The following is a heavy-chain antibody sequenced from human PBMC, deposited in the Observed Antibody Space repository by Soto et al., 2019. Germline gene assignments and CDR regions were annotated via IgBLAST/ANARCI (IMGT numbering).Heavy chain of an antibody. V-gene: IGHV3-23*01. Sequence: GGSLRLSCAASGFTFSSYAMSWVRQAPGKGLEWVSAISGSGGSTYYADSVKGRFTISRDNSKNTLYLQMNSLRAEDTAVYYCANSMVRGVIITAPDYWGQGTLVTVSS. CDR3: ANSMVRGVIITAPDY. CDR2: ISGSGGST. CDR1: GFTFSSYA. J-gene: IGHJ4*02. D-gene: IGHD3-10*01.